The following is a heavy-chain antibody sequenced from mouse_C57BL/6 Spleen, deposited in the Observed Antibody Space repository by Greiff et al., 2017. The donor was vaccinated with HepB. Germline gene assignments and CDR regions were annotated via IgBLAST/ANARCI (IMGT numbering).Heavy chain of an antibody. CDR3: ARSGGYP. V-gene: IGHV1-18*01. CDR2: NNPNNGGT. D-gene: IGHD2-2*01. CDR1: GYTFTDYN. J-gene: IGHJ2*01. Sequence: EVQLQQSGPELVKPGASVKIPCKASGYTFTDYNMDWVKQSHGKSLEWIGDNNPNNGGTIYNQKFKGKATLTVDKSSSTAYMELRSLTSEDTAVYYCARSGGYPWGQGTTLTVSS.